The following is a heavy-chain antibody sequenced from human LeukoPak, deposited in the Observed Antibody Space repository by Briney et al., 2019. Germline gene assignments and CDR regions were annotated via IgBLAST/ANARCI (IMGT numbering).Heavy chain of an antibody. CDR2: ISAYNGNT. D-gene: IGHD6-13*01. J-gene: IGHJ4*02. CDR3: ARVDGIAAASIFDY. Sequence: ASVKVSCKASGYTFTSYGISWVRQAPGQGLEWMGWISAYNGNTNYAQKLQGGVTMTTDTSTSTAYMELRSLRSDDTAVYYCARVDGIAAASIFDYWGQGTLVTVSS. CDR1: GYTFTSYG. V-gene: IGHV1-18*01.